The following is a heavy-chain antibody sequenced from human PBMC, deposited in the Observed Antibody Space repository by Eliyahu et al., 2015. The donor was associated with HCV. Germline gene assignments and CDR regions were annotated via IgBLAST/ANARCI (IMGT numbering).Heavy chain of an antibody. Sequence: EVQLVXSGGDLVQPGGSLXLSCAASXFTFSTYWXCWVRQAPGMGLEWVADINPDGSDKKYVDSMKGRFTISRDNAKNSLYLQVNSLRAEDTAVYYCARGTTVTPGIDYWGQGTLVTVSS. J-gene: IGHJ4*02. CDR3: ARGTTVTPGIDY. V-gene: IGHV3-7*04. CDR1: XFTFSTYW. D-gene: IGHD4-17*01. CDR2: INPDGSDK.